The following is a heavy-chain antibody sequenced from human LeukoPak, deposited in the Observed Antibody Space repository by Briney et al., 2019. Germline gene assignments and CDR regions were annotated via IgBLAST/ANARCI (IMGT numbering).Heavy chain of an antibody. CDR1: GGSISSHY. Sequence: SETLSLTCTVSGGSISSHYWSWIRQPPGKGLEWIGYIYYSGSTNYNPSLKSRVTISVDTSKNQFSLKLSSVTAADPAVYYCAREELYDFWSGPRLTWFDPWGQGTLVTVSS. D-gene: IGHD3-3*01. V-gene: IGHV4-59*11. CDR3: AREELYDFWSGPRLTWFDP. CDR2: IYYSGST. J-gene: IGHJ5*02.